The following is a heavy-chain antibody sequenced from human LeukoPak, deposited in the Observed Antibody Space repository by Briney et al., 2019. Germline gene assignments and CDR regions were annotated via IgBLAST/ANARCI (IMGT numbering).Heavy chain of an antibody. CDR3: AKYLNVDTAMVNDAFDI. CDR1: GFTVSSNH. D-gene: IGHD5-18*01. V-gene: IGHV3-66*01. Sequence: GGSLRLSCVVSGFTVSSNHMNWVRQAPGKGLEWVSVIYVDWSTHYADSVKGRFTISRDNSKNTLYLQMNSLGAEDTAVYYCAKYLNVDTAMVNDAFDIWGQGTMVTVSS. CDR2: IYVDWST. J-gene: IGHJ3*02.